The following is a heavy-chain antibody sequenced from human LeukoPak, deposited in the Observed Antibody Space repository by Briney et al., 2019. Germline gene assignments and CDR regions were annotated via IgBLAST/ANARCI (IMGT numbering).Heavy chain of an antibody. Sequence: GGSLRLSCAASGFTFDDYGMSWVRQAPGKGLEWVSGINWNGGSTGYADSVKGRFTICRDNAKNSLYLQMNSLRAEDTALYYCARPQSGGGSYYYTSFDYWGQGTLVTVSS. CDR3: ARPQSGGGSYYYTSFDY. CDR2: INWNGGST. V-gene: IGHV3-20*04. CDR1: GFTFDDYG. D-gene: IGHD1-26*01. J-gene: IGHJ4*02.